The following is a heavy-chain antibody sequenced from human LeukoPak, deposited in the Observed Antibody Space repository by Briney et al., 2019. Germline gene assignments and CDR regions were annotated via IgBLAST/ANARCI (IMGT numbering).Heavy chain of an antibody. Sequence: ASVKVSCRASGYTFTSYGISWVRQAPGQGLEWMGWISAYNGNTNYAQKLQGRVTMTTDTSTSTAYMGLRSLRSDDTAVYYCARDCSGGSCYSEAPHPHWFDPWGQGTLVTVSS. CDR1: GYTFTSYG. CDR3: ARDCSGGSCYSEAPHPHWFDP. CDR2: ISAYNGNT. V-gene: IGHV1-18*04. J-gene: IGHJ5*02. D-gene: IGHD2-15*01.